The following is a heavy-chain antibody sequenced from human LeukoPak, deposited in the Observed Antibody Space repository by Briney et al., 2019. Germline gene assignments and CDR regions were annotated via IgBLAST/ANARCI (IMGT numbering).Heavy chain of an antibody. CDR1: GYTFTSNG. CDR3: AGDYGGNSYYFDY. CDR2: ISPHNDNT. Sequence: ASVKVSCKASGYTFTSNGISWVRQAPGQGLEWVGWISPHNDNTNYAQKFQGRVTMTTDISTSTAYMEVRSLTSDDTAVYYCAGDYGGNSYYFDYWGQGTLVTVSS. D-gene: IGHD4-23*01. J-gene: IGHJ4*02. V-gene: IGHV1-18*01.